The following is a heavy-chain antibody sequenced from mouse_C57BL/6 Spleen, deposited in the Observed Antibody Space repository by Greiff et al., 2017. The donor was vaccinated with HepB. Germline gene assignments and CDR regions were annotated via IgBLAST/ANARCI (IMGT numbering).Heavy chain of an antibody. CDR3: ARGTTDYWYFDV. CDR1: GFTFSDYG. V-gene: IGHV5-17*01. Sequence: EVQLQESGGGLVKPGGSLKLSCAASGFTFSDYGMHWVRQAPEKGLEWVAYISSGSSTIYYADTVKGRFTISRDNAKNTLFLQMTSLMSEDTAMYYCARGTTDYWYFDVWSTGTTVTVSS. CDR2: ISSGSSTI. J-gene: IGHJ1*03. D-gene: IGHD1-1*01.